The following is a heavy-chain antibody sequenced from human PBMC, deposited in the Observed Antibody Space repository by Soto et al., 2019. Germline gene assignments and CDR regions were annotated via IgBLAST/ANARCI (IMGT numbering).Heavy chain of an antibody. CDR3: AHGEEAAVGLWFSFGP. V-gene: IGHV2-5*02. Sequence: QITLKESGPTLVKPTQTLTLTCTFSGFSLSTSGVGVGWIRQPPGKALEWLALIYWDDDKRYSPSLKSRLTITKDTTKNQVVLTMTNVDPVDTATYYCAHGEEAAVGLWFSFGPWGRGTLVTVSS. CDR2: IYWDDDK. J-gene: IGHJ5*02. CDR1: GFSLSTSGVG. D-gene: IGHD3-10*01.